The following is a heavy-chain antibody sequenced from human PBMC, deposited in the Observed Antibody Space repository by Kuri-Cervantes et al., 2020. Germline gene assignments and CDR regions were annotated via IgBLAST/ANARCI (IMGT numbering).Heavy chain of an antibody. J-gene: IGHJ5*02. CDR3: AKHLNVVRGVRGRSISSKNWFDP. D-gene: IGHD3-10*01. Sequence: SETLSLTCTVSGGSISSYYWSWIRQPPGEGLEWIGSIYQSGSTYYTPSLKNRVTISLDTSKNHFSLTLRSVTAADTAVYYCAKHLNVVRGVRGRSISSKNWFDPWGQGTRVTVSS. CDR2: IYQSGST. V-gene: IGHV4-59*08. CDR1: GGSISSYY.